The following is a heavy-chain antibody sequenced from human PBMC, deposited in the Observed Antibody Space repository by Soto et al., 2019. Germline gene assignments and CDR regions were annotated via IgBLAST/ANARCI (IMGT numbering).Heavy chain of an antibody. CDR3: ARRGPGTYFDY. CDR1: GFTFSSYA. Sequence: EVPLLESGGGLVQPGGSLRLSCAASGFTFSSYAMRWVRQAPGKGLEWVSAVSGSGGSTYYADSVKGRFTISRDNSKNTLYLQMNSLGAEDTAVYYCARRGPGTYFDYWGQGTLVTVSS. V-gene: IGHV3-23*01. D-gene: IGHD6-13*01. CDR2: VSGSGGST. J-gene: IGHJ4*02.